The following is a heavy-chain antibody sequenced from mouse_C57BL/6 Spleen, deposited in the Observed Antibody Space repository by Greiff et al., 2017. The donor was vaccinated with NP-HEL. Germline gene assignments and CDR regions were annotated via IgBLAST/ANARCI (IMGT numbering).Heavy chain of an antibody. Sequence: DVHLVESGGGLVKPGGSLKLSCAASGFTFSDYGMHWVRQAPEKGLEWVAYISSGSSTIYYADTVKGRFTISRDNAKNTLFLQMTSLRSEDTAMYYCARRPSTMVTTSGYYAMDYWGQGTSVTVSS. J-gene: IGHJ4*01. CDR2: ISSGSSTI. CDR1: GFTFSDYG. D-gene: IGHD2-2*01. CDR3: ARRPSTMVTTSGYYAMDY. V-gene: IGHV5-17*01.